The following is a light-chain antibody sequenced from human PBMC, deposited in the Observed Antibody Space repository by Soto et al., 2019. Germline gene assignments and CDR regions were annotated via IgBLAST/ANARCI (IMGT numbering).Light chain of an antibody. J-gene: IGKJ1*01. CDR3: QQYYSYPRT. CDR1: HNIDTW. V-gene: IGKV1-5*01. Sequence: DIQMTQSPSALSTSVGDRVTITCRSSHNIDTWLAWYQQKPGRAPKLLISDASTLESGVPSRFSGSGSGTDFTLTISCLQSEDFATYYCQQYYSYPRTFGQGTKVDIK. CDR2: DAS.